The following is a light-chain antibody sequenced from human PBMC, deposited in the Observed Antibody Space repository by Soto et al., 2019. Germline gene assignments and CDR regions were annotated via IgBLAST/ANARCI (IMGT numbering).Light chain of an antibody. V-gene: IGLV2-14*01. Sequence: QSALTQPASVSGSPGQSITISCTGTSRDVGGYNYVSWYQQHPGKAPKLMIYAVSTRPSGVSNRFSGSKSGNTASLTISGLQAEDEADYYCSSYTSSSTLVFGGGTKLTVL. CDR1: SRDVGGYNY. J-gene: IGLJ2*01. CDR2: AVS. CDR3: SSYTSSSTLV.